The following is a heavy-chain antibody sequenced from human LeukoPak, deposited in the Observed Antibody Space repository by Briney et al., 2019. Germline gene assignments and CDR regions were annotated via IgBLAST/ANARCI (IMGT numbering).Heavy chain of an antibody. CDR2: IKSKADGRTT. CDR3: TTGFPNYGDYRGYFQH. V-gene: IGHV3-15*01. CDR1: GFTFTNAW. J-gene: IGHJ1*01. Sequence: GGSLRLSCAASGFTFTNAWMSWVRQAPGKGLEWVGRIKSKADGRTTDCAAPVKGRFTISGDDSKNTLYLQMNNLKTEDTAVYYCTTGFPNYGDYRGYFQHWGQGTLVTVA. D-gene: IGHD4-17*01.